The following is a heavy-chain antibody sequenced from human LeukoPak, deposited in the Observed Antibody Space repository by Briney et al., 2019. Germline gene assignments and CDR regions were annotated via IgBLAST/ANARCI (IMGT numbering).Heavy chain of an antibody. Sequence: GESLKISCKGSGSSFTNYWVGWVRQRPGKGLEWMGIIYPGDSDTRYSPSFQGQVTISADKSISTAYLQWSSLKASDTAMYYCARLAETSDYYGMDVWGQGTTVTVSS. CDR3: ARLAETSDYYGMDV. V-gene: IGHV5-51*01. J-gene: IGHJ6*02. CDR1: GSSFTNYW. CDR2: IYPGDSDT. D-gene: IGHD1-14*01.